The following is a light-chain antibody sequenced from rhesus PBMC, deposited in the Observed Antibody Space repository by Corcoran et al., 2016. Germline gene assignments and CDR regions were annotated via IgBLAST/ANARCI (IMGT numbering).Light chain of an antibody. Sequence: IQMTQSPSALSASVGDRVTISCRASQNIYGNLAWYQQKPGKAPKILLYAASSLQTGIPSRFSGSRSGTDFTLTIRSLQPEDSATYYCQHYYDNPRTFGQGTKVEI. CDR1: QNIYGN. V-gene: IGKV1S12*01. J-gene: IGKJ1*01. CDR2: AAS. CDR3: QHYYDNPRT.